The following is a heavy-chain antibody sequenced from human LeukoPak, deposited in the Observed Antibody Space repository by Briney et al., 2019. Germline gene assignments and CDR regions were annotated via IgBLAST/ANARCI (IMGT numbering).Heavy chain of an antibody. CDR2: INPNSGGT. V-gene: IGHV1-2*02. D-gene: IGHD2-8*01. J-gene: IGHJ4*02. CDR1: GYTFTGYY. Sequence: ASVKVSCKTSGYTFTGYYMHWMRQAPGQGLEWMGWINPNSGGTNYAQKFQGRVTMTRDTSISTAYMELSSLRSDDTAMFYCARGLGYCTTPDCPARVFCFDYWGQGTLVTVSS. CDR3: ARGLGYCTTPDCPARVFCFDY.